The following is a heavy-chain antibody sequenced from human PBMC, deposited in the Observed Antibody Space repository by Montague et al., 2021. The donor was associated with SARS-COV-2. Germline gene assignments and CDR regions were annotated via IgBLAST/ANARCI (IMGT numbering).Heavy chain of an antibody. V-gene: IGHV3-9*01. CDR1: GFTFGDYA. CDR2: ISWNSGSI. J-gene: IGHJ6*02. Sequence: SLRLSCAASGFTFGDYAMHWVRQAPGKGLEWVSGISWNSGSIGYTDSVKGRFTISRDNAKNSLYLQMNNLRAEDTAVYYCARGSTGWYAIFGRYGMDVWGQGTTVTVSS. D-gene: IGHD6-19*01. CDR3: ARGSTGWYAIFGRYGMDV.